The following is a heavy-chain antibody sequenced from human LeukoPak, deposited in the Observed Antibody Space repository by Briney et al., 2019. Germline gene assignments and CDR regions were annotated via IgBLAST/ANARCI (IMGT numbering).Heavy chain of an antibody. J-gene: IGHJ6*03. CDR3: ARSGYGSGSYTSYYYYMDV. D-gene: IGHD3-10*01. CDR1: GFTLSSYW. CDR2: IKKDGSEK. Sequence: PAESLRLSCAASGFTLSSYWMSWVRQAPGKGLEWVANIKKDGSEKSYVDSVKGRFTISRDNAKNSLYLQMNSLRAEDTAVYYCARSGYGSGSYTSYYYYMDVWGKGTTVTVSS. V-gene: IGHV3-7*01.